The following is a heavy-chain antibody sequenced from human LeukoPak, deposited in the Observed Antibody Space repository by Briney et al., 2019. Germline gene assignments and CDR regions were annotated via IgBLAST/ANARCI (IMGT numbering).Heavy chain of an antibody. J-gene: IGHJ4*02. CDR2: TSGSGGST. CDR1: GFTFSSYV. V-gene: IGHV3-23*01. CDR3: ASWVPDRGFDY. D-gene: IGHD3-10*01. Sequence: GSLRLSCAVTGFTFSSYVMSWVRQAPGKGLEWVSSTSGSGGSTYYADSVKGRFTISRDNSKKTLYLQMNSLRADDTAVYYCASWVPDRGFDYWGQGTLVTVSS.